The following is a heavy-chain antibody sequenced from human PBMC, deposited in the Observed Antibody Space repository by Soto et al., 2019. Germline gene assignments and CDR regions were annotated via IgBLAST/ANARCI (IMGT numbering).Heavy chain of an antibody. Sequence: QVQLQQWGAGLLKPSETLSLTCAVYGGSFSGYYWSWIHQPPGKGLEWIGEINHSGSTNYNPSLKSRVTISVDTSKNQFSLKLSSVTAADTAVYYCARGAIVVVPAAYYYYYGMDVWGQGTTVTVSS. CDR1: GGSFSGYY. J-gene: IGHJ6*02. V-gene: IGHV4-34*01. D-gene: IGHD2-2*01. CDR3: ARGAIVVVPAAYYYYYGMDV. CDR2: INHSGST.